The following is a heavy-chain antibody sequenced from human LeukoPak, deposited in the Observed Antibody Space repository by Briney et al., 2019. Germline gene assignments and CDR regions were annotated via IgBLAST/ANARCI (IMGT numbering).Heavy chain of an antibody. CDR1: GYTFTSFG. CDR2: IGAYNGDT. V-gene: IGHV1-18*04. CDR3: TRDHCRGDNCPSFDY. D-gene: IGHD2-15*01. Sequence: ASVKVSCKPSGYTFTSFGISWVRQAPGQGLEWMGWIGAYNGDTNYAQKFQGRVTMTTDTSTSTAYMYLRSLRSDDTAVYYCTRDHCRGDNCPSFDYWGQGTLVTVSS. J-gene: IGHJ4*02.